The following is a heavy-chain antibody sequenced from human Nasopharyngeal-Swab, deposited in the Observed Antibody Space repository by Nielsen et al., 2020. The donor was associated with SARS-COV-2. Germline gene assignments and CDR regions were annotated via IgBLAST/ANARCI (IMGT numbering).Heavy chain of an antibody. D-gene: IGHD1-26*01. CDR2: ISGSGGNT. CDR3: AKEQRGGSYFDY. J-gene: IGHJ4*02. CDR1: GFTFSNYA. V-gene: IGHV3-23*01. Sequence: GESLKISCAASGFTFSNYAMSWVRQAPGKGLEWVSGISGSGGNTYHTDSVKGRFTISRDNPKNTLYLQMNSLRAADTAVYYCAKEQRGGSYFDYWGQGTLVTVSS.